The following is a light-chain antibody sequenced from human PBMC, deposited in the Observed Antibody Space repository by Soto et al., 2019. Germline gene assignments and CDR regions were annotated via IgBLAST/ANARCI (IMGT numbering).Light chain of an antibody. CDR2: EGS. J-gene: IGLJ2*01. CDR1: SSDVGSYNL. V-gene: IGLV2-23*01. Sequence: QSVLTQPASVSGSPGQSITISCTGTSSDVGSYNLVSWYQQHPGKAPKLMIYEGSNRPSGVSNRFSGSKSGNTASLTISGLQPEYEADYYCCSYAGATTVIFGGGTKLTVL. CDR3: CSYAGATTVI.